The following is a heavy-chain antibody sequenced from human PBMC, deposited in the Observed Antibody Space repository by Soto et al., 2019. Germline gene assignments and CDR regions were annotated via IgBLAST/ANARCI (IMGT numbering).Heavy chain of an antibody. CDR2: IGGSGGSI. V-gene: IGHV3-23*01. Sequence: GGSLRLSCAASGFTFSSYAMTWVSQAPGKGLEWVSVIGGSGGSIYYADFVKGRLTIARDNSKNTLYLQMNSLRAEDTAVYYCAKEYCSGGTCYGAFDLWGQGTVVTVSS. J-gene: IGHJ3*01. D-gene: IGHD2-15*01. CDR1: GFTFSSYA. CDR3: AKEYCSGGTCYGAFDL.